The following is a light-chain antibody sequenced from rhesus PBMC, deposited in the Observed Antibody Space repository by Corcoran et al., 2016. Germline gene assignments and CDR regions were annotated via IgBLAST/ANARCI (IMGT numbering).Light chain of an antibody. CDR1: ENVNNY. Sequence: DIQMTQSPSSLSASVGDRVTITCRASENVNNYLHWYQQKPVKAPKPLSNAASPLQSGVPSRFSGSGSVTDYTFTISSLQTEDVATYYCQHSYGTPLTFGGGTKVEIK. J-gene: IGKJ4*01. CDR3: QHSYGTPLT. V-gene: IGKV1-74*01. CDR2: AAS.